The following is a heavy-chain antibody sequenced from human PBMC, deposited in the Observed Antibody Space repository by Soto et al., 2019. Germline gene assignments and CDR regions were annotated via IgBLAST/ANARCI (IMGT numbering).Heavy chain of an antibody. J-gene: IGHJ6*02. CDR3: ASWRVGGGYSPNYYYGMDV. D-gene: IGHD5-18*01. CDR1: GGSFSGYY. Sequence: QVQLQQWGAGLLKPSETLSLTCAVYGGSFSGYYWSWIRQPPGKGLEWIGEINHSGSTNYNPSLKSRVTISVDTSKNQFSLKLSSVTAADTAVYYCASWRVGGGYSPNYYYGMDVWGQGTTVTVSS. V-gene: IGHV4-34*01. CDR2: INHSGST.